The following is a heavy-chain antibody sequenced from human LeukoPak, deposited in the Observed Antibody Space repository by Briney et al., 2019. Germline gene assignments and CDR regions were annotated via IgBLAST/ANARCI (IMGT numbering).Heavy chain of an antibody. CDR3: ANQWLDDAFDI. CDR1: GYRFTSYW. CDR2: IYPGDSDT. V-gene: IGHV5-51*01. J-gene: IGHJ3*02. D-gene: IGHD6-19*01. Sequence: GESLQISCKGSGYRFTSYWIGWVRQMPGKGLEWMGIIYPGDSDTRYSPSFQGQVTISADKSISTAYLQWSSLKASDTAMYYCANQWLDDAFDIWGQGTMVTVSS.